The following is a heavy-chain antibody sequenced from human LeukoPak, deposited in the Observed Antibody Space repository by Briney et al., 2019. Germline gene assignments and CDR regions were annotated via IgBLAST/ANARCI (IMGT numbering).Heavy chain of an antibody. J-gene: IGHJ4*02. D-gene: IGHD1-14*01. Sequence: GGSLRLSCAASGFTFSSYSMNWVRQAPGKGLEWVSSFSSSNSYIYYADSVKGRFTISRDNAKNSLYLQMFSLGAEDTAVYYCARVNRGYYFDYWGQGTLVTVSS. CDR2: FSSSNSYI. CDR1: GFTFSSYS. V-gene: IGHV3-21*01. CDR3: ARVNRGYYFDY.